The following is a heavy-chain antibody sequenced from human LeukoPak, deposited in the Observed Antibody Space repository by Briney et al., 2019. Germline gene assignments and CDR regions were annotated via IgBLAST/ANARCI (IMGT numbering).Heavy chain of an antibody. CDR2: ISSRGSAI. D-gene: IGHD1-7*01. Sequence: GGSLRLSCAASGFTFSSYAMSWVRQAPGKGLEWISYISSRGSAIYYADSVKGRFTISRDNAKNSLYLQMNSLRVEDTAVYYCARDLKLGTSYEFDYWGQGTLVTVSS. CDR3: ARDLKLGTSYEFDY. J-gene: IGHJ4*02. V-gene: IGHV3-48*04. CDR1: GFTFSSYA.